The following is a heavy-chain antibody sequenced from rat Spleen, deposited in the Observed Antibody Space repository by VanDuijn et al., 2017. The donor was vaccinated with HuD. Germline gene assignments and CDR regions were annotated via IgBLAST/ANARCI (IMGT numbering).Heavy chain of an antibody. CDR3: ARRYDFDF. CDR2: ISTGGGNT. J-gene: IGHJ2*01. Sequence: EVQLVESGGGLVQPGRSLKLSCAASGFTFNDYAMAWVRQAPTKGLEWIASISTGGGNTYYRDSVKGRFTISRDNAKSTLYLQMDSLRSEDTATYYCARRYDFDFWGQGVMVTVSS. D-gene: IGHD2-1*01. CDR1: GFTFNDYA. V-gene: IGHV5-25*01.